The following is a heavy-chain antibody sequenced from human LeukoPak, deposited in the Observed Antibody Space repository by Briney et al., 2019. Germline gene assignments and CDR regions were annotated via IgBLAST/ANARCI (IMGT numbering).Heavy chain of an antibody. Sequence: SETLSLTCTVSGGSISTYYWSWIRQPPGKGLEWIGYVYYSGSTNYNPSLKSRVTISVDTSKNQFSLTLSSVTAADTAVYYCARDYSNYIIDYWGRGTLVTVS. J-gene: IGHJ4*02. CDR2: VYYSGST. D-gene: IGHD4-11*01. CDR3: ARDYSNYIIDY. V-gene: IGHV4-59*01. CDR1: GGSISTYY.